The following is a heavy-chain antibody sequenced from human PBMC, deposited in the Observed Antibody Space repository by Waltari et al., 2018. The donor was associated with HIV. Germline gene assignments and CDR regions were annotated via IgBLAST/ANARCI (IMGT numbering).Heavy chain of an antibody. J-gene: IGHJ4*02. Sequence: QLQLQESGPGLVKPSETLSLTCTVSGGSIISSSYYWGWIRQPPGKGLEWSGSIYYSGSTDYNPSLKSRVTISVDTSKNQCSLKRSSVTAADTAVYYCARPKGYRGYIHYWGQGTLVTVSS. D-gene: IGHD5-12*01. CDR2: IYYSGST. V-gene: IGHV4-39*01. CDR3: ARPKGYRGYIHY. CDR1: GGSIISSSYY.